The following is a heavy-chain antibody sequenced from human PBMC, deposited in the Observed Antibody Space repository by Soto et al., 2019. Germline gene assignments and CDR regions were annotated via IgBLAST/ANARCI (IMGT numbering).Heavy chain of an antibody. CDR2: LYWDDDK. CDR3: AHRVLRTVFGLVTTTAIYFDF. J-gene: IGHJ4*02. CDR1: VFSLTTSGVG. Sequence: QITLNESGPTQVKPRQTLTLTCTFSVFSLTTSGVGVGWIRQSPGKAPEWLALLYWDDDKRYSPSLKSRLTITKDTSKNQVVLPMADLDPADTATYYCAHRVLRTVFGLVTTTAIYFDFWGQGTPVAVSS. D-gene: IGHD3-3*01. V-gene: IGHV2-5*02.